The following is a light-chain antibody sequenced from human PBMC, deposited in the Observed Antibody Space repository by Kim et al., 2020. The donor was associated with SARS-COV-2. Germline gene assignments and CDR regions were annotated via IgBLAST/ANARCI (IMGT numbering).Light chain of an antibody. J-gene: IGLJ3*02. V-gene: IGLV2-14*04. CDR1: SSDVGGYNY. CDR2: SVN. Sequence: GQSITIPCTGPSSDVGGYNYVSWYQQNPGKAPKLLIYSVNERPSGISNRFSGSKSGDTASLTISGLQAEDEAYYYCCSYTSSSTWVFGGGTQLTVL. CDR3: CSYTSSSTWV.